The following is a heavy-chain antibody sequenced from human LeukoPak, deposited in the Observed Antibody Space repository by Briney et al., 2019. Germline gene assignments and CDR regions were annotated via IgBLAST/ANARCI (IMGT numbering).Heavy chain of an antibody. Sequence: GASVKVSCKASGYTFTSYDINWVRQATGQGLEWMGWINPNSGGANYAQKFQGRVTMTRDTSISTAYMELSRLRSDDTAVYYCAREAPGSYYSDYWGQGTLVTVSS. CDR1: GYTFTSYD. J-gene: IGHJ4*02. CDR2: INPNSGGA. D-gene: IGHD1-26*01. V-gene: IGHV1-2*02. CDR3: AREAPGSYYSDY.